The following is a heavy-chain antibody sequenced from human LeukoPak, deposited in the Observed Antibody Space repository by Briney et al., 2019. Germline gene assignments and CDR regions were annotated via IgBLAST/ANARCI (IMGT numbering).Heavy chain of an antibody. J-gene: IGHJ4*02. CDR1: GGTFSSYA. CDR3: ARDLGSSGWYHY. V-gene: IGHV1-69*13. D-gene: IGHD6-19*01. Sequence: ASVKVSCKASGGTFSSYAISWVRQAPGQGLEWMGGIIPIFGTANYAQKFQGRVTITADESTSTAYMELSSLRSEDTAVYYCARDLGSSGWYHYWGQGTLVTVSS. CDR2: IIPIFGTA.